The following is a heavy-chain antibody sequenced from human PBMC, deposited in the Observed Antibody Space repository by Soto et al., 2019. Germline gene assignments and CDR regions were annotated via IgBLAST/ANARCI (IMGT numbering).Heavy chain of an antibody. CDR3: TRHWLATREFDY. Sequence: NPGGSLRLSCAASGFTFSSYSMNWVRQAPGKGLEWVSSISSSSGHIYYADSLKGRFTISRDNAKNSLYLQMNSLRAEDTAVYYCTRHWLATREFDYWGQGTLVTVSS. D-gene: IGHD1-26*01. V-gene: IGHV3-21*01. J-gene: IGHJ4*02. CDR2: ISSSSGHI. CDR1: GFTFSSYS.